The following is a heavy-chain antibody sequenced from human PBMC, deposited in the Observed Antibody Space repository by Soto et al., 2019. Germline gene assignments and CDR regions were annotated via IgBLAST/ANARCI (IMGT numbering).Heavy chain of an antibody. CDR3: ARDYYDSSGSYRYFDY. J-gene: IGHJ4*02. CDR2: INPSGGTT. V-gene: IGHV1-46*01. Sequence: GTSVKVSCKASGYTFTNYYMHWVRQAPGQGLEWMGIINPSGGTTTYAQKFQGRVTISVDNSKNLFSLRLNSVTAADTAVYYCARDYYDSSGSYRYFDYWGQGALVTVSS. CDR1: GYTFTNYY. D-gene: IGHD3-22*01.